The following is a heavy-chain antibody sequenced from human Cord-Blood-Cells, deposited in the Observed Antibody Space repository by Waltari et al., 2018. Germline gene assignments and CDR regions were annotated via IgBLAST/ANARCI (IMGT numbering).Heavy chain of an antibody. CDR1: GYTFTSYA. Sequence: QVQLVQSGAEVKKPGASVKVSCKASGYTFTSYAMHWVRQAPGQRLEWMGWINAGNGNTKYSQKFLGRVTITRDTSASTAYMELSSLRSEDTAVYYCARVCGGDCYEFFDYWGQGTLVTVSS. D-gene: IGHD2-21*01. V-gene: IGHV1-3*01. J-gene: IGHJ4*02. CDR2: INAGNGNT. CDR3: ARVCGGDCYEFFDY.